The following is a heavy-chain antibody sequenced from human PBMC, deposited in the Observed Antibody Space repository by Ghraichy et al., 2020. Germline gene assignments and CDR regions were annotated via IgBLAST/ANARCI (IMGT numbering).Heavy chain of an antibody. CDR3: ARSTGLYGQFDH. D-gene: IGHD3-3*01. V-gene: IGHV4-39*07. CDR1: GASITNINYY. CDR2: IYYSGAT. J-gene: IGHJ4*02. Sequence: SETLSLTCTVSGASITNINYYWGWIRQPPGKGLEWIGNIYYSGATFDNPSLKSRVTISLDTSKNHFSLQLTSVTAADTAVYYCARSTGLYGQFDHWDQGTLVTVSS.